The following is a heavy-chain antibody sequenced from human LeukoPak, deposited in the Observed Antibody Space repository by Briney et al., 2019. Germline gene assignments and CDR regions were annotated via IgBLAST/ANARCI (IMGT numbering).Heavy chain of an antibody. V-gene: IGHV3-7*01. CDR3: ARDRTARLRSSREGDY. D-gene: IGHD4-17*01. Sequence: GGSLRLSCAASGFTFSSYWMSWVHQAPGKGLEWVANIKQDGSEKYYVDSVKGRFTISRDNAKNSLYLQMNSLRAEDTAVYYCARDRTARLRSSREGDYWGQGTLVTVSS. J-gene: IGHJ4*02. CDR2: IKQDGSEK. CDR1: GFTFSSYW.